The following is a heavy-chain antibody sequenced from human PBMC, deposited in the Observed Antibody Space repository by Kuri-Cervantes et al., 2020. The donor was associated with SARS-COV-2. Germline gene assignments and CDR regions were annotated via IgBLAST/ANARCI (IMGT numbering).Heavy chain of an antibody. Sequence: SETLSLTCAVYGGSFSGYYWSWIRQPPGKGLEWIGEINHSGSTNYNPSLKSRVTISVDTSKNQFSLKLSSVTAADTAVYYCARDQGNYYDSSGYIYGMDVWGQGTTVTVSS. CDR2: INHSGST. D-gene: IGHD3-22*01. V-gene: IGHV4-34*01. J-gene: IGHJ6*02. CDR1: GGSFSGYY. CDR3: ARDQGNYYDSSGYIYGMDV.